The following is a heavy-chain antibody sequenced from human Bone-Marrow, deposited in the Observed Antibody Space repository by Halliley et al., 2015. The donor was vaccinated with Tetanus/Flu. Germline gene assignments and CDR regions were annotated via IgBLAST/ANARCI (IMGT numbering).Heavy chain of an antibody. CDR3: ARDPPFWSGYYATDF. CDR1: GLTFSSFG. V-gene: IGHV3-48*03. J-gene: IGHJ4*02. Sequence: SLRLSCAASGLTFSSFGMNWVRQAPGKGLEWVSHITYSGSTIYYADSVKGRFTISRDNAKNSLYLQMNSLRAEDTAVYYCARDPPFWSGYYATDFWGQGPLVTVSS. D-gene: IGHD3-3*01. CDR2: ITYSGSTI.